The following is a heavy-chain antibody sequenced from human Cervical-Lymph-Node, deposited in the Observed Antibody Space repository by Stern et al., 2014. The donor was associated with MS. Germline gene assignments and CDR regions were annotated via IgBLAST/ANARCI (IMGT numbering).Heavy chain of an antibody. Sequence: VQLVESGADVKKPGSSVRVSCKAYGGISWLRQAPGQGLEWMGGILRHGGTAHYTQRFQGRLTITADKSTNTTYMELSSLRSDDTAIYYCARGAGDNWFDPWGQGTLVSVSS. D-gene: IGHD3-10*01. CDR1: GG. V-gene: IGHV1-69*06. CDR2: ILRHGGTA. J-gene: IGHJ5*02. CDR3: ARGAGDNWFDP.